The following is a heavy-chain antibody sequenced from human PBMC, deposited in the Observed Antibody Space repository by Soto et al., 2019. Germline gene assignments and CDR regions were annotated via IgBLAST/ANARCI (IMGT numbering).Heavy chain of an antibody. J-gene: IGHJ6*02. D-gene: IGHD6-13*01. CDR1: GYSFTSYW. Sequence: PGESLKISCTGSGYSFTSYWISRVRQMPGKGLEWLGRIDPSDSYTNSSPSFQRHLTNSADKSISPDYHQWSSLKASDTAMYYCARIAAAYYYYYGMDVWGQGTTVTVSS. CDR2: IDPSDSYT. CDR3: ARIAAAYYYYYGMDV. V-gene: IGHV5-10-1*01.